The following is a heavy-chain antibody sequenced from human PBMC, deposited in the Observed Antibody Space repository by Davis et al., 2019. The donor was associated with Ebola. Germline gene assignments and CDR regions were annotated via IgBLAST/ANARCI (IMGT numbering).Heavy chain of an antibody. D-gene: IGHD4-11*01. CDR3: ARGHNYAHEY. V-gene: IGHV1-2*06. CDR1: RYTLTDYN. Sequence: SVTVSRQASRYTLTDYNIHWMRQAPGQGLEWLGRVILQSGATNYAQKFQGRVTMTRDTSISTVYMELSSLRYDDTADYYCARGHNYAHEYWGQGTLVTVSS. J-gene: IGHJ4*02. CDR2: VILQSGAT.